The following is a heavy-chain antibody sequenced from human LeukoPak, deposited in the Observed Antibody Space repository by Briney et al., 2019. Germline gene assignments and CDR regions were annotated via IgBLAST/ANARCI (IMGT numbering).Heavy chain of an antibody. CDR2: INPNSGGT. V-gene: IGHV1-2*02. CDR3: ARDQALIVGEVAFDI. D-gene: IGHD3-22*01. Sequence: ASVKVSCKASGYTFTGYYMHWVRRAPGQGLEWMGWINPNSGGTNYAQKFQGRVTMTRDTSISTAYMELSRLRSDDTAVYYCARDQALIVGEVAFDIWGQGTMVTVSS. J-gene: IGHJ3*02. CDR1: GYTFTGYY.